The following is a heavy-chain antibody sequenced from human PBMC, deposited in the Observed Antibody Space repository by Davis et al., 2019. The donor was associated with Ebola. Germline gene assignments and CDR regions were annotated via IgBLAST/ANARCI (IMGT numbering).Heavy chain of an antibody. CDR3: ARQGAVTSPSFDD. D-gene: IGHD4-17*01. V-gene: IGHV4-59*08. CDR2: LSNSGTT. J-gene: IGHJ1*01. Sequence: MPSETLSLTCSVSGGSITTSYWSWIRQPPGKGLQWIGFLSNSGTTNYNPSLKSRVTMSVDTSKNQLSLRLTSVTAADTAVYYCARQGAVTSPSFDDWGQGTVVVVSS. CDR1: GGSITTSY.